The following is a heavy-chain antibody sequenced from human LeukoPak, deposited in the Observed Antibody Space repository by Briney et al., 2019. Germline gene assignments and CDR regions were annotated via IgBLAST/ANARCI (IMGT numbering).Heavy chain of an antibody. J-gene: IGHJ6*02. CDR2: IWYDGSNK. D-gene: IGHD2-2*01. V-gene: IGHV3-33*01. Sequence: GGSLRLPCAASGFTFSSYGMHWVRQAPGKGLEWVAVIWYDGSNKYYADSVKGRFTISRDNSKNTLYLQMNSLRAEDTAVYYCAREDSIVVVPAALYYYYGMDVWGQGTTVTVSS. CDR3: AREDSIVVVPAALYYYYGMDV. CDR1: GFTFSSYG.